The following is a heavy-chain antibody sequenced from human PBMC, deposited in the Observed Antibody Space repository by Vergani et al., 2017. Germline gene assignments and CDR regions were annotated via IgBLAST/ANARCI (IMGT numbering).Heavy chain of an antibody. D-gene: IGHD2-2*01. CDR1: GYTFTGYY. V-gene: IGHV1-69*09. CDR3: ANITIDAFDI. CDR2: IIPILGIA. J-gene: IGHJ3*02. Sequence: QVQLVQSGAEVKKPGASVKVSCKASGYTFTGYYMHWVRQAPGQGLEWMGRIIPILGIANYAQKFQGRVTITADKSTSTAYMELSSLRSEDTAVYYCANITIDAFDIWGQGTMVTVSS.